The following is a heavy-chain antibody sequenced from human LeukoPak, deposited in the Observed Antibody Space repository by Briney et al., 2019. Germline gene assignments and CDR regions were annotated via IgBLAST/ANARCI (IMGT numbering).Heavy chain of an antibody. Sequence: GGSLRLSCAASGFTFSSYAMHWVRQAPGKGLEWVAVISYDGSNKYYADSVKGRFTISRDNSKNTLYLQMNSLRAEDTAVYYCARPDYGDYGGYFVYWGQGTLVTVSS. J-gene: IGHJ4*02. CDR3: ARPDYGDYGGYFVY. CDR2: ISYDGSNK. D-gene: IGHD4-17*01. CDR1: GFTFSSYA. V-gene: IGHV3-30-3*01.